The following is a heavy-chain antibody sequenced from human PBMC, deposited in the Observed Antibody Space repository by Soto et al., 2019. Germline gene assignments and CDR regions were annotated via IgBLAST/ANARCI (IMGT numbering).Heavy chain of an antibody. CDR3: ASGTTGTTSDYYGMDV. CDR2: IIPIFGTA. V-gene: IGHV1-69*12. CDR1: GGTFSSYA. J-gene: IGHJ6*02. D-gene: IGHD1-1*01. Sequence: QVQLVQSGAAVKKPGSSVKVSCKASGGTFSSYAISWVRQAPGQGLEWMGGIIPIFGTANYAQKFQGRVTITADESTSTAYMELSSLRSEDTAVYYCASGTTGTTSDYYGMDVWGQGTTVTVSS.